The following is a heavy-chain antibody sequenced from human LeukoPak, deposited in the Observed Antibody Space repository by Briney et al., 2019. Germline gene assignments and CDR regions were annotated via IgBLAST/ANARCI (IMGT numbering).Heavy chain of an antibody. V-gene: IGHV3-30*02. CDR2: IRYDGSNK. CDR3: AKDGGPDYYDSSGHDY. D-gene: IGHD3-22*01. Sequence: GGSLRLSCAASGFTFSSYGMHWVRQAPGKGLEWVAFIRYDGSNKYYADSVKGRFTISRDNSKNTLYLQMNSLRAEDTAVYYRAKDGGPDYYDSSGHDYWGQGTLVTVSS. CDR1: GFTFSSYG. J-gene: IGHJ4*02.